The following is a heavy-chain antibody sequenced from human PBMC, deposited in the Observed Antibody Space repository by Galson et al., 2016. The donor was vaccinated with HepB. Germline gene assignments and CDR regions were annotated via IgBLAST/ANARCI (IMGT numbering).Heavy chain of an antibody. V-gene: IGHV3-21*06. CDR1: RFIFSGYS. Sequence: SLRLSCAASRFIFSGYSMSWVRQAPGKGLEWVSFISSGSRYIYNADSVKGRFTISRDNAKSSLYLQMNSLRDEDTAVYYCAREADFGANDDTFDIWGQGTMVTVSS. J-gene: IGHJ3*02. CDR2: ISSGSRYI. CDR3: AREADFGANDDTFDI. D-gene: IGHD4-17*01.